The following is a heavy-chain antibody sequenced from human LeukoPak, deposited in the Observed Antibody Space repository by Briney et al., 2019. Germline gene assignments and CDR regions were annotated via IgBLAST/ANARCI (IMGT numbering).Heavy chain of an antibody. CDR3: ARSPRSSSDWFDP. V-gene: IGHV3-21*01. CDR1: GFTFSSYS. J-gene: IGHJ5*02. D-gene: IGHD2-2*01. Sequence: SGGSPRLSCAASGFTFSSYSMNWVRQAPGEGLEWVSSISSSSSYIYYADSVKGRFTISRDNAKNSLYLQMNSLRAEDTAVYYCARSPRSSSDWFDPWGQGTLVTVSS. CDR2: ISSSSSYI.